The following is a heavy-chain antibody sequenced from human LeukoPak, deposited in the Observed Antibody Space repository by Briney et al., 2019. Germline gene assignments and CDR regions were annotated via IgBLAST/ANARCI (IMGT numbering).Heavy chain of an antibody. J-gene: IGHJ4*02. D-gene: IGHD4-17*01. CDR2: ISGSGGST. Sequence: HPGGSLRLSCAASGFTFSSYAMSWVRQAPGKGLEWVSAISGSGGSTYYADSVKGRFTISRDNSKNTLYLQMNSLRAEDTAVYYCASSPKSTVTKGFGLRDYWGQGTLVTVSS. V-gene: IGHV3-23*01. CDR3: ASSPKSTVTKGFGLRDY. CDR1: GFTFSSYA.